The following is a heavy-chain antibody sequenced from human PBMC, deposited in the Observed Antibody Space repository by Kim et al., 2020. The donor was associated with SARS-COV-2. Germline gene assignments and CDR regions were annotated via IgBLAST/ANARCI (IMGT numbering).Heavy chain of an antibody. CDR1: GFTLSSYA. CDR3: ANKGAVTSIDY. V-gene: IGHV3-23*01. J-gene: IGHJ4*02. D-gene: IGHD4-17*01. CDR2: ISGSGGST. Sequence: GESLRLSCAASGFTLSSYAMSWVRQAPGKGLEWVSAISGSGGSTYYADSVKGRFTISRDNSKNTLYLQINSLRAEDTAVYYCANKGAVTSIDYWGQGTLVTVSS.